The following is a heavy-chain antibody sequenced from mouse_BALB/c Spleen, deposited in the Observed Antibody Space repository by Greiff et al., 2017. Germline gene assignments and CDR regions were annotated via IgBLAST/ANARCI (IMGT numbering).Heavy chain of an antibody. D-gene: IGHD2-4*01. CDR2: INPSNGRT. CDR3: ASTMITVFAY. CDR1: GYTFTSYW. Sequence: QVQLQQPGAELVKPGASVKLSCKASGYTFTSYWMHWVKQRPGQGLEWIGEINPSNGRTNYNEKFESKATLTVDKSSSTAYMQLSSLTSEDSAVYYCASTMITVFAYWGQGTLVTVSA. J-gene: IGHJ3*01. V-gene: IGHV1S81*02.